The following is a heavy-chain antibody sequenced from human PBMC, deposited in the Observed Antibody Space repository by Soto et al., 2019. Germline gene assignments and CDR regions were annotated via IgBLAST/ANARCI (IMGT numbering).Heavy chain of an antibody. V-gene: IGHV4-4*02. D-gene: IGHD6-13*01. CDR2: IYHSGST. CDR1: GGSISSSNW. J-gene: IGHJ6*02. CDR3: ARAEDSSSWYDYYGMDV. Sequence: SETLSLTCAVSGGSISSSNWRSWVRQPPGKGLEWIGEIYHSGSTNYNPSLKSRVTISVDKSKNQFSLKLSSVTAADTAVYYCARAEDSSSWYDYYGMDVWGQGTTVTVS.